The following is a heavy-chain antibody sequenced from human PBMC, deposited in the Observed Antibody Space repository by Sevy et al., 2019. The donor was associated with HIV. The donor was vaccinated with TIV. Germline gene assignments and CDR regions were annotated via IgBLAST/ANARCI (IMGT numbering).Heavy chain of an antibody. Sequence: GESLKISCAASGFIFSSFGMHWVRQAPGKGLECVAFIHYKGSDKYYADAVRGRYTISRDNSKNTVYLQMSSLRAEDTAVYYCAKDYSTSWYGYYYGMDVRGQGTTVTVSS. V-gene: IGHV3-30*02. J-gene: IGHJ6*02. CDR2: IHYKGSDK. CDR3: AKDYSTSWYGYYYGMDV. CDR1: GFIFSSFG. D-gene: IGHD6-19*01.